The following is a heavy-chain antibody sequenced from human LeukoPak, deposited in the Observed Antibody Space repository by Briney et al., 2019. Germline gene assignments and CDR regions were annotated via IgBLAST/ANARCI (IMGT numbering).Heavy chain of an antibody. CDR1: GASISSGTYS. CDR2: IHYV. CDR3: ASGVGAGATDY. D-gene: IGHD4/OR15-4a*01. J-gene: IGHJ4*02. Sequence: SETLSPTCSVSGASISSGTYSWGWIRQSPGKGLEWIASIHYVANSRVTISVDASKNRFSLELSSVTAADTAVYYCASGVGAGATDYWGQGTHVTVSS. V-gene: IGHV4-39*07.